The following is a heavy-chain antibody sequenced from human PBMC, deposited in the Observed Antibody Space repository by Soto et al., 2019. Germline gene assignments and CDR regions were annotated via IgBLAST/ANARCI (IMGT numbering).Heavy chain of an antibody. CDR3: ARHHGSPGSYFGLDV. V-gene: IGHV5-51*01. D-gene: IGHD6-13*01. CDR1: GYSFTSYW. CDR2: IYPGDSDT. J-gene: IGHJ6*02. Sequence: GESLKISCKGSGYSFTSYWINWVRQMPGKGLEWMGIIYPGDSDTRYSPSFQGQVTISADKSIDTAYLQWRSLKGSDTAVYYCARHHGSPGSYFGLDVWGQGTTVTVSS.